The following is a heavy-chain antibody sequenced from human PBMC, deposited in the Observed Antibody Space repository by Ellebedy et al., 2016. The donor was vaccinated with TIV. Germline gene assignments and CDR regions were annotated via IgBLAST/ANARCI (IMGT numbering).Heavy chain of an antibody. CDR1: GYPFTGYY. V-gene: IGHV1-2*02. J-gene: IGHJ4*02. CDR2: INPNSGDT. CDR3: ARESIAASGTFDY. D-gene: IGHD6-13*01. Sequence: AASVKVSCKGSGYPFTGYYLHWARQAPGQGLEWMAWINPNSGDTSSAQKFQGRVTLTRDTSSSAAYMELRRLGSDDTAVYYCARESIAASGTFDYWGQGTLVTGSP.